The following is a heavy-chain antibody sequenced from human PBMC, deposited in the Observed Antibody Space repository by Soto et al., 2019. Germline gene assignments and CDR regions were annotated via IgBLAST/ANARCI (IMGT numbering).Heavy chain of an antibody. CDR2: IYFSGST. CDR3: ARHLTYCSAGSCYSDFPYYGMDV. Sequence: SETLSLTCTVSGGSISNYYWSWIRQPPGKGLEWIGYIYFSGSTTYNPSLRSRVTISVDTSRNQFSLKLSSVTAADTAVYYCARHLTYCSAGSCYSDFPYYGMDVWGQGTTVTVSS. D-gene: IGHD2-15*01. V-gene: IGHV4-59*08. J-gene: IGHJ6*02. CDR1: GGSISNYY.